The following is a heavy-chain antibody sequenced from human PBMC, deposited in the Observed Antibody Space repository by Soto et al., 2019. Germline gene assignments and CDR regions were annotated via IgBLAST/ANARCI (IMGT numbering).Heavy chain of an antibody. J-gene: IGHJ6*02. CDR1: GFTFSSYA. CDR2: ISGSGGST. Sequence: GGSLRLSCASSGFTFSSYAMSWVRQAPGNGLEWVSAISGSGGSTYYADSVKGRFTISRDNSKNTLYLQMNSLRAEDTAVYYCAKVKANSSSWLYYYYYYGMDVWGQGTTVTVFS. V-gene: IGHV3-23*01. CDR3: AKVKANSSSWLYYYYYYGMDV. D-gene: IGHD6-13*01.